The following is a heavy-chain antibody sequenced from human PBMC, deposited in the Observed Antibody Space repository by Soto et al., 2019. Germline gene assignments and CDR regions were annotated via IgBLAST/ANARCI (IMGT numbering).Heavy chain of an antibody. V-gene: IGHV1-69*12. CDR1: GGTFTNYA. CDR2: IIPVFGTP. D-gene: IGHD2-2*01. CDR3: ARERSVGYCITTTCPKPFYYYAMDV. Sequence: QVQLVQSGAEVKKPGSSLKVSCKASGGTFTNYAFSWVRQAPGQGLEWMGGIIPVFGTPDYAQKFQGRVTITADESTRSASMELSSLISDDTAVYYCARERSVGYCITTTCPKPFYYYAMDVWXXXTTFTVSS. J-gene: IGHJ6*01.